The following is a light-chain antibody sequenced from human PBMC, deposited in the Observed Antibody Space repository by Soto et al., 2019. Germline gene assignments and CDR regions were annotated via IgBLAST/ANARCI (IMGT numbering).Light chain of an antibody. V-gene: IGKV3-20*01. CDR2: GAS. Sequence: EIVLTQAPGTLSLYPGERATLSCRASQSVRSSYLAWYQQKPGQAPRLLIYGASSRATGIPDRFSGSGSGTDFTLTISSLEAEDFAVYYCQQYGSSRTWTFGQGTKVEIK. J-gene: IGKJ1*01. CDR3: QQYGSSRTWT. CDR1: QSVRSSY.